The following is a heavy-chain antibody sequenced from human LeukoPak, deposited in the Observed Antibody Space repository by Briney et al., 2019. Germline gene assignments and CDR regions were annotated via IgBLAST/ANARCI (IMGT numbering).Heavy chain of an antibody. CDR2: IYSGGST. V-gene: IGHV3-66*01. D-gene: IGHD5-18*01. Sequence: TGGSLRLSCAVSGFTVSTYYMTWVRQVPGKGLEWVSVIYSGGSTYYADSVKGRFTISRDNSKNTLCLQMNSLRAEDTAVYYCARDLHSYGLRLFDYWGQGTLVTVSS. CDR3: ARDLHSYGLRLFDY. J-gene: IGHJ4*02. CDR1: GFTVSTYY.